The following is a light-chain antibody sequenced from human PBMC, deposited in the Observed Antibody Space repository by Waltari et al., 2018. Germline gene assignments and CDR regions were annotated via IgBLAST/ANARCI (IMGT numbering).Light chain of an antibody. CDR1: SSYVGAFNF. CDR2: DVS. Sequence: QSALTQPAPVSGSPGQSIPIPRTGSSSYVGAFNFVPRYQHHPGKAPQLIISDVSDRPSGVSDRFSGSKSRNTACLAHSGLRADDEANYYRSSYTSSNTVVFGGGTKVTVL. J-gene: IGLJ2*01. V-gene: IGLV2-14*03. CDR3: SSYTSSNTVV.